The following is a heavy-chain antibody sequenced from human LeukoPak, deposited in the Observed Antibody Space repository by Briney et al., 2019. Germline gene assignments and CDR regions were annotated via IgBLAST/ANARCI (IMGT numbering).Heavy chain of an antibody. Sequence: SVKVSCKASGGTFSSYAISWLRQAPGQGLEWMGGIIPIFGTANYAQKFQGRVTITTDESTSTAYMELSSLRSEDTAVYYCAIRGYSYGFEIDYWGQGTLVTVSS. D-gene: IGHD5-18*01. CDR3: AIRGYSYGFEIDY. V-gene: IGHV1-69*05. CDR1: GGTFSSYA. J-gene: IGHJ4*02. CDR2: IIPIFGTA.